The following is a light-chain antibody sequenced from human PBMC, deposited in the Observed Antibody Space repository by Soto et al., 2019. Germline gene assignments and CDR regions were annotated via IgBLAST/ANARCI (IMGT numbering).Light chain of an antibody. V-gene: IGKV1-5*01. CDR2: DAS. CDR3: QQYDSSSYT. Sequence: DIQMTQSPSTLSASVGDRVTITCRASQSITLWLAWFQQKPGKAPKLLIYDASSLESGVPSRFSGSGSGTEFTLTISSLQPDDIATYYCQQYDSSSYTFGQGTKLEIK. J-gene: IGKJ2*01. CDR1: QSITLW.